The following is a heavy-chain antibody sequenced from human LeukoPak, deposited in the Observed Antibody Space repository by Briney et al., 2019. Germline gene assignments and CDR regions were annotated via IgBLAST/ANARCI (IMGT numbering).Heavy chain of an antibody. V-gene: IGHV1-46*01. CDR1: GYTFPSYY. CDR3: ARDRGSYYYFQH. D-gene: IGHD1-26*01. J-gene: IGHJ1*01. CDR2: INPSGGST. Sequence: VKVSCNASGYTFPSYYMHWVRQAPGQGLEWMGIINPSGGSTSYAQKFQGRVTMTRDMSTSTVYMELSSLRSEDTAVYYCARDRGSYYYFQHWGQGTLVTVSS.